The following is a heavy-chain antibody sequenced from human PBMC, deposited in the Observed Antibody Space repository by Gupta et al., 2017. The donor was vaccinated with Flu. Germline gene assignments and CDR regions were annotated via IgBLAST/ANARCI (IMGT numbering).Heavy chain of an antibody. CDR3: ARVRRLAVGIYYFDF. Sequence: QLQVQESGPGLVKPSETLSLICTVSGGSIGNSNSHWGWIRQPPGKGLEWIGTIYFGGNTYYNPSLKSRVTISVDTPKNQISLQLSSVTAADTAVYYCARVRRLAVGIYYFDFWGQGNLVTVSS. CDR1: GGSIGNSNSH. J-gene: IGHJ4*02. V-gene: IGHV4-39*01. D-gene: IGHD6-19*01. CDR2: IYFGGNT.